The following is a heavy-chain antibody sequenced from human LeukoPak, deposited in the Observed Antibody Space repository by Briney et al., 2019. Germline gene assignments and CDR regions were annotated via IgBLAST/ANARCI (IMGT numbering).Heavy chain of an antibody. CDR2: ISSSSSYI. J-gene: IGHJ4*02. Sequence: GGSLRLSCAASGFTFSSYSMNWVRQAPGKGLEWVSSISSSSSYIYYADSVKGRFTISRDNAKNSLYLQMNSLRAEDTAVYYCARDSLQGLVVVTPFDYWGQGTLVTVSS. D-gene: IGHD2-21*02. CDR1: GFTFSSYS. V-gene: IGHV3-21*01. CDR3: ARDSLQGLVVVTPFDY.